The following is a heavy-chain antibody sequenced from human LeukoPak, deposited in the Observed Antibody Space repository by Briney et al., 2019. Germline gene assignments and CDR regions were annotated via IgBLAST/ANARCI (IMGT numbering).Heavy chain of an antibody. CDR3: ARGIAAAGKQSFDY. Sequence: SGTLSLTCAVSGGSISSSNWWSWVRQPPGKGLEWIGEIYHSGSTNYNPSLKNRVTISVDKSKNQFSLKLSSVTAADTAVYYCARGIAAAGKQSFDYWGQGTLVTVSS. CDR1: GGSISSSNW. V-gene: IGHV4-4*02. J-gene: IGHJ4*02. D-gene: IGHD6-13*01. CDR2: IYHSGST.